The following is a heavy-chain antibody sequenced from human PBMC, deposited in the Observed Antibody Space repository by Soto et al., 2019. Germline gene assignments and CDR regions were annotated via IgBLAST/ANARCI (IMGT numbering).Heavy chain of an antibody. CDR2: ISSSGSTI. J-gene: IGHJ6*02. CDR3: AREWVQLSSYYYGMDV. Sequence: PVGSLRLSCAASGFTFSSYEMNWVRQAPGKGLEWVSYISSSGSTIYYADSVKGRFTISRDNAKNSLYLQMNSLRAEDTAVYYCAREWVQLSSYYYGMDVWGQGTTVTVPS. V-gene: IGHV3-48*03. CDR1: GFTFSSYE. D-gene: IGHD5-18*01.